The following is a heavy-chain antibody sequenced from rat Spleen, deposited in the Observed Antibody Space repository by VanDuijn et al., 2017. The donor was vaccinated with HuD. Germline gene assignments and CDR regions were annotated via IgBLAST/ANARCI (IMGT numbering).Heavy chain of an antibody. J-gene: IGHJ3*01. CDR3: TRHFSPADYYSSFPVLY. CDR2: ISYEGSST. Sequence: EVQLVESGGGLVQPGRSLKLSCAASGFIFRKYDMAWVRQAPTKGLEWVASISYEGSSTYYGDSVKGRFTISRDNAKSTLYLQMDSLRSEDTATYYCTRHFSPADYYSSFPVLYWGQGTLVTVSS. CDR1: GFIFRKYD. V-gene: IGHV5-29*01. D-gene: IGHD1-2*01.